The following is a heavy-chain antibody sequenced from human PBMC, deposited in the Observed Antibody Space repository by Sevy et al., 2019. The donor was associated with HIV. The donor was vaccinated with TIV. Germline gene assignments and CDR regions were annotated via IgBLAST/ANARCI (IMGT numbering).Heavy chain of an antibody. CDR3: AKDLDYYYGMDV. Sequence: CLRLSCAASGFTFDDYAMHWVRQAPGKGLEWVSGISWNSGSIGYADSVKGRFTISRDNAKNSLYLQMNSLRAEDTALYYCAKDLDYYYGMDVWGQGTTVSVSS. CDR2: ISWNSGSI. CDR1: GFTFDDYA. J-gene: IGHJ6*02. V-gene: IGHV3-9*01.